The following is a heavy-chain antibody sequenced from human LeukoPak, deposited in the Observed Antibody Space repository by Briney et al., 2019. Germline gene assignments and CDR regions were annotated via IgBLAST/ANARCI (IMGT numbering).Heavy chain of an antibody. CDR1: GFTFGDYA. V-gene: IGHV3-49*04. D-gene: IGHD5-12*01. CDR3: TRDEVATTHY. CDR2: IRSKAYGGTT. Sequence: GRSLRLSCTASGFTFGDYAMSWVRQAPGKGLEWVGFIRSKAYGGTTEYAASVKGRFIISRDDSKSIAYLQMNSLKTEDTAVYYCTRDEVATTHYWGQGTLVTVSS. J-gene: IGHJ4*02.